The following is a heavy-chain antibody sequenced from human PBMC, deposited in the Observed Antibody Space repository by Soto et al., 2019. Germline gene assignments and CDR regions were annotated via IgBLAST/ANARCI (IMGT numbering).Heavy chain of an antibody. CDR2: IYYSGST. D-gene: IGHD3-3*01. CDR1: GGSISSYY. J-gene: IGHJ5*02. CDR3: ARSRAIRFLEWTITDWFDP. V-gene: IGHV4-30-4*08. Sequence: PSETLSLTCTVSGGSISSYYWSWIRQPPGKGLEWIGYIYYSGSTYYNPSLKSRVTISVDTSKNQFSLKLSSVTAADTAVYYCARSRAIRFLEWTITDWFDPWGQGTLVTVSS.